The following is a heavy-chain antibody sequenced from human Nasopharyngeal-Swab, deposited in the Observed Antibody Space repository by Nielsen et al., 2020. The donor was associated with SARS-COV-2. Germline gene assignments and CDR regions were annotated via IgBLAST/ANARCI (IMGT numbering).Heavy chain of an antibody. D-gene: IGHD5-12*01. CDR3: ARQETINAFDF. V-gene: IGHV5-51*01. Sequence: GESLKISCKGPGYSFTSYWIGRVRQMPGKGLEWMGIIYPGDSDTRYSPSLQGQVTISADKSISTAYLQWSSLKAPDTAMYYCARQETINAFDFWGQGTMVTVSS. CDR2: IYPGDSDT. CDR1: GYSFTSYW. J-gene: IGHJ3*01.